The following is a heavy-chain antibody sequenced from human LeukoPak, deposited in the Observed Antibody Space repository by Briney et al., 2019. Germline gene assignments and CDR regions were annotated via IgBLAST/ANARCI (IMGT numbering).Heavy chain of an antibody. J-gene: IGHJ3*02. CDR1: GGSVSSGSYY. CDR3: ARDRGDDAFDI. Sequence: SETLSLTCTVSGGSVSSGSYYWSWIRQPPGKGLEWIGYIDHSGSTNYTPSLKSRVTISIDTSKNQFSLKLNSVTAADTAVYYCARDRGDDAFDIWGQGTMVTVSS. V-gene: IGHV4-61*01. CDR2: IDHSGST. D-gene: IGHD5-12*01.